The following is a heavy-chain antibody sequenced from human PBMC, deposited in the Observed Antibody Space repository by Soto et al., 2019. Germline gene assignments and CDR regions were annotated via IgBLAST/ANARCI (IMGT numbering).Heavy chain of an antibody. J-gene: IGHJ4*02. CDR2: ISGSGGKS. CDR1: GFTFTDSA. Sequence: PGGSLRLSCAASGFTFTDSAMSWVRQAPGKGLEWVSTISGSGGKSFYADSVKGRFTISRDSSKSTLYLQVNSPRDDDTAVYYCVKGVYSSGSDFFDYWGQGTPVTVS. D-gene: IGHD5-18*01. V-gene: IGHV3-23*01. CDR3: VKGVYSSGSDFFDY.